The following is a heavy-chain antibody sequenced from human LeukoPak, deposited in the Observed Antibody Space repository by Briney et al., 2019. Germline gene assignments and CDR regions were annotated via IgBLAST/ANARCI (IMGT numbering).Heavy chain of an antibody. J-gene: IGHJ4*02. D-gene: IGHD6-6*01. CDR3: AREYSGSSGKVFDY. V-gene: IGHV4-59*01. CDR2: IYYSGST. Sequence: PSETLSLTCTVSGGSISSYYWSWIRQPPGKGLEWIGYIYYSGSTNYNPSLKSRVTISVDTSKNQFSLKLSSVTAADTAVYYCAREYSGSSGKVFDYWGQGTLVTVSS. CDR1: GGSISSYY.